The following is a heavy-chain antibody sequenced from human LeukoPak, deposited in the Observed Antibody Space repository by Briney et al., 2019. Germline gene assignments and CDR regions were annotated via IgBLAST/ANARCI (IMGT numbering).Heavy chain of an antibody. Sequence: GGSLRLSCAASGFRFDGYAMHWVRQAPGKGLECVSGISWNSGTIAYADSVKGRFTISRDDAKNSLYLQMNSLRAEDTALYYCAKDIAPAVFYYMDVWGKGTTVIVSS. CDR3: AKDIAPAVFYYMDV. CDR1: GFRFDGYA. CDR2: ISWNSGTI. V-gene: IGHV3-9*01. J-gene: IGHJ6*03.